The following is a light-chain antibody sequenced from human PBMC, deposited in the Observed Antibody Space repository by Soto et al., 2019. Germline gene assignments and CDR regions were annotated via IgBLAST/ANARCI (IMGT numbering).Light chain of an antibody. CDR1: QSVSSN. J-gene: IGKJ1*01. CDR2: GAS. Sequence: EIVMTQSPATMSVSPGERATLSCRARQSVSSNLAWYQQKPGQAPRLLIYGASTRATGIQARFSGSGSGTEFTLTISSLQFEDFAVYYCQQYNNWPPWTFGQGTKVDIK. V-gene: IGKV3-15*01. CDR3: QQYNNWPPWT.